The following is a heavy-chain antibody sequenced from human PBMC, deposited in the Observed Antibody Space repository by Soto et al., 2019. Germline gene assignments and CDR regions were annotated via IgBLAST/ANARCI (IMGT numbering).Heavy chain of an antibody. D-gene: IGHD3-22*01. Sequence: GGSLRLSCAASGFTFSSYAMSWVRQAPGKGLEWVSATSGSGGSTYYADSVKGRFTISRDNSKNTLYLQMNSLRAEDTAVYYCAKDSGYSDGMDVWGQGTTVTVSS. CDR3: AKDSGYSDGMDV. J-gene: IGHJ6*02. CDR1: GFTFSSYA. V-gene: IGHV3-23*01. CDR2: TSGSGGST.